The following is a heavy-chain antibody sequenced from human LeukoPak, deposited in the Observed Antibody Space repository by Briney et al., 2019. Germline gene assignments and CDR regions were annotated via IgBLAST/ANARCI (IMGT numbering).Heavy chain of an antibody. D-gene: IGHD2-2*01. CDR2: LYYSGSS. Sequence: KASETLSLTCTGSGDSISSSNSYRGWIRQPPGKGLEWIGSLYYSGSSYYNPSLKSRVAISADTSKNQFSLRLSSVTAADTDVSSCARVCVVPAAVDAFDNWGQGTMVTVSS. CDR3: ARVCVVPAAVDAFDN. V-gene: IGHV4-39*07. J-gene: IGHJ3*02. CDR1: GDSISSSNSY.